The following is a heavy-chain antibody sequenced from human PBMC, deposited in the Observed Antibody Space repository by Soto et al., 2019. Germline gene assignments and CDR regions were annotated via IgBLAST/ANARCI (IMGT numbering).Heavy chain of an antibody. CDR3: ARDIPDYYDSSGYYLGWFDP. D-gene: IGHD3-22*01. Sequence: SETLSLTCTVSGGSISSGGYYWSWIRQHPGKGLEWIGYIYYSGSTYYNPSLKSRVTISVDTSKNQFSLKLSSVTAADTAVYYCARDIPDYYDSSGYYLGWFDPWGQGTLVTVSS. CDR2: IYYSGST. J-gene: IGHJ5*02. CDR1: GGSISSGGYY. V-gene: IGHV4-31*03.